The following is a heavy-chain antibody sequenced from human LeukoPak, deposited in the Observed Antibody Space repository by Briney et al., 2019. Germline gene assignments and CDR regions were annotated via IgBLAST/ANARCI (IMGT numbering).Heavy chain of an antibody. CDR1: GGTFSCYA. Sequence: RASVKVSCKASGGTFSCYAISWVRQAPGQGLEWMGGIIPIFGTANYAQKFQGRVTITTDESTSTAYMEPSSLRSEDTAVYYCAMGNYYGSGSLPINWFDPWGQGTLVTVSS. CDR3: AMGNYYGSGSLPINWFDP. V-gene: IGHV1-69*05. CDR2: IIPIFGTA. D-gene: IGHD3-10*01. J-gene: IGHJ5*02.